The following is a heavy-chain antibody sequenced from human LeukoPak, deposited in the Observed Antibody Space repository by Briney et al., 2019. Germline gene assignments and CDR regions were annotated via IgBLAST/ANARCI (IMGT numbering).Heavy chain of an antibody. CDR3: ARDRAANQDWVEFDP. CDR2: IRDSGEA. D-gene: IGHD3/OR15-3a*01. CDR1: GFRVSGYY. Sequence: GGSLRLSCAVSGFRVSGYYMSWVRQAPGKGLEWVGLIRDSGEAFYADFARGRFAISRDESENTLYLQMNSLRVEDTAVYFCARDRAANQDWVEFDPWGQGTPVIVSS. V-gene: IGHV3-66*03. J-gene: IGHJ5*02.